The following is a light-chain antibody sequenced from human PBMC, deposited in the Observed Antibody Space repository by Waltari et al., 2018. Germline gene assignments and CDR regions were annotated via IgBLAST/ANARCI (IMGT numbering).Light chain of an antibody. CDR1: QSVSSSY. CDR3: QQYGSSRGFT. V-gene: IGKV3-20*01. CDR2: GAS. Sequence: EIVLTQSPGTLSLSPGERATLSCRASQSVSSSYLAWYQQKPGQAPRLLSYGASSRATGIPDRFRGSGAGTDFTITISRLEPEDFAVYYCQQYGSSRGFTFGPGTKVDIK. J-gene: IGKJ3*01.